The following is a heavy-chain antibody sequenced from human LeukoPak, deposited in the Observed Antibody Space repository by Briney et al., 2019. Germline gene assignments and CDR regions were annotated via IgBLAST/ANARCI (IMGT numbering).Heavy chain of an antibody. J-gene: IGHJ6*03. CDR2: MNPNSGNT. CDR3: AREGELIAAAGNYYYYMDV. V-gene: IGHV1-8*03. CDR1: GYTFTSYD. Sequence: GASVKVSCKASGYTFTSYDINWVRQATGQGLEWMGWMNPNSGNTGYAQKFQGRVTITRNTSISTAYMELSSLRSEDTAVYYCAREGELIAAAGNYYYYMDVWGKGTTVTVSS. D-gene: IGHD6-13*01.